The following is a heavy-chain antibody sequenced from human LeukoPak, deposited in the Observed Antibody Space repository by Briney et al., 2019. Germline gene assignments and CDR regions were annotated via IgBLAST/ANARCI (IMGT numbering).Heavy chain of an antibody. CDR1: GFTFSSYG. D-gene: IGHD3-10*01. V-gene: IGHV3-30*18. CDR2: ISYDGSNK. J-gene: IGHJ4*02. Sequence: GRSLRLSCAASGFTFSSYGMHWVRQAPGKGLEWVAVISYDGSNKYYADSVKGRFTISRDNSKNTLYLQMNSLRAEDTAVYYCPKEYYYGSGSSPLDYWGQGTLVTVSS. CDR3: PKEYYYGSGSSPLDY.